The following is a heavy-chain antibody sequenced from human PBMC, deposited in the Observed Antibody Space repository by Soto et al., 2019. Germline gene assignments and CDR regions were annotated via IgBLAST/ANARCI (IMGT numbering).Heavy chain of an antibody. V-gene: IGHV1-46*01. D-gene: IGHD2-15*01. Sequence: ASVKVSCKASGYTFTSYSMHWLRQSPGQGLEWMGIINPSSGRTSYAQNFQGRVTMTSDTSTSIVYMEMSSLKSEDTAVYYCARDHNFGFILYAMDVWGQGTTVTVSS. CDR3: ARDHNFGFILYAMDV. CDR2: INPSSGRT. J-gene: IGHJ6*02. CDR1: GYTFTSYS.